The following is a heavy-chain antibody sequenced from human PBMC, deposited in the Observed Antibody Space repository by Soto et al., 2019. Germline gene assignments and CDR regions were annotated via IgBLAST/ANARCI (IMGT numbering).Heavy chain of an antibody. CDR1: GGSISSYY. CDR3: AIHNPYSGYDYYYYYYMDV. Sequence: PSETLSLTCTVSGGSISSYYWSWIRQPPGKGQEWIGYIYYSGSTNYNPSLKSRVTITVDTSKNQFSLKLSSVTAADTAVHYCAIHNPYSGYDYYYYYYMDVWGKGTTVTVSS. J-gene: IGHJ6*03. CDR2: IYYSGST. D-gene: IGHD5-12*01. V-gene: IGHV4-59*08.